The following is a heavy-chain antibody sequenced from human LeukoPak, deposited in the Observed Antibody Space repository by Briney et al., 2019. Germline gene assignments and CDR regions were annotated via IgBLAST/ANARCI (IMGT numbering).Heavy chain of an antibody. CDR2: IYYSGST. CDR3: ARHAYYDSSGIYY. CDR1: GGSISSSSYY. Sequence: PSETLSLTCTVSGGSISSSSYYWGWIRQPPGKGLEWIGGIYYSGSTYYNPSLKSRVTISVDASKNQFSLKLSSVTAAVTAVYYCARHAYYDSSGIYYWGQGTLVTVSS. D-gene: IGHD3-22*01. V-gene: IGHV4-39*01. J-gene: IGHJ4*02.